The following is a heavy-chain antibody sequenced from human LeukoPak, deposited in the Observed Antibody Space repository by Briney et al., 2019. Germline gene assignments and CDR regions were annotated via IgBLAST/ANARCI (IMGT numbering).Heavy chain of an antibody. CDR1: GFTVSSNY. Sequence: PGGSLRLSCAASGFTVSSNYMSWVRQAPGKGLEWVSVIYSGGSTYYADSVKGRFTISRDNSKNTLYLQMNSLRAEDTAVYYRARDSGIFAFDIWGQGTMVTVSS. J-gene: IGHJ3*02. D-gene: IGHD2-15*01. V-gene: IGHV3-53*01. CDR2: IYSGGST. CDR3: ARDSGIFAFDI.